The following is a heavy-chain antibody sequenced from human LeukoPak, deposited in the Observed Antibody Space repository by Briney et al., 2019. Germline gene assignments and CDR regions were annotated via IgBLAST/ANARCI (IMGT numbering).Heavy chain of an antibody. V-gene: IGHV1-8*01. CDR1: GYTFTSYD. Sequence: ASVKVSCKASGYTFTSYDINWVRQATGQGLEWMGWMNPNSGNTGYAQKFQGRVTMTRDTSLGTAYMDLSSLRSEDTAVYYCARGVRGREVDPRGQGTLVTVSS. J-gene: IGHJ5*02. CDR2: MNPNSGNT. CDR3: ARGVRGREVDP. D-gene: IGHD3-16*01.